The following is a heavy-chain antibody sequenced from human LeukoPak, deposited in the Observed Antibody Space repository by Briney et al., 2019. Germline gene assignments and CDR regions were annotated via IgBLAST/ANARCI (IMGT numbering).Heavy chain of an antibody. J-gene: IGHJ3*02. CDR3: ARARTMITFGGIRHAFDI. CDR2: IIPLLGIT. V-gene: IGHV1-69*04. Sequence: GASVKVSCKASGGTFSSYAMNWVRQAPGQGLEWVGRIIPLLGITNHAQKLQGRVTVTADTSTNTAYMELSSLISDDTAVYYCARARTMITFGGIRHAFDIWGQGTLVTVSP. D-gene: IGHD3-16*01. CDR1: GGTFSSYA.